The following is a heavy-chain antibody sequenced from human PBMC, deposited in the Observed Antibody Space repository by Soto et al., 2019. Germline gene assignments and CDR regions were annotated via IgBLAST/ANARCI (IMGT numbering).Heavy chain of an antibody. CDR3: ARDRVQMVDGLDV. D-gene: IGHD2-15*01. V-gene: IGHV3-33*01. Sequence: QVQLVESGGGVVQPGRSLRLSCAASGFTFSNNGMHWVRKAPGKGLEWLAVIWYDGINKYYADSVKGRFIISRDNSKNTVYLQMNSLRAEDTAVYYCARDRVQMVDGLDVWGQGTTVTVSS. CDR2: IWYDGINK. J-gene: IGHJ6*02. CDR1: GFTFSNNG.